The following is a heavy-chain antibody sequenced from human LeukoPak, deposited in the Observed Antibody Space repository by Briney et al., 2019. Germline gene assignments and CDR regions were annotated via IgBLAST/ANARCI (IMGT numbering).Heavy chain of an antibody. J-gene: IGHJ6*03. CDR2: ISSSSSYI. Sequence: SGGSLRLSCAASGFTFSSYSMNWVRQAPGKGLEWVSSISSSSSYIYYADSVKGRFTISRDNAKNSLYLQMNSLRAEDTAVYYCARVVWSPSGYYMDVWGKGTTVTISS. CDR3: ARVVWSPSGYYMDV. V-gene: IGHV3-21*01. CDR1: GFTFSSYS. D-gene: IGHD3-10*01.